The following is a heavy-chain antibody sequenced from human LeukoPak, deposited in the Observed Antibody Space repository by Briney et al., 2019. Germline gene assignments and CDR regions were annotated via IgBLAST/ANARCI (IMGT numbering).Heavy chain of an antibody. D-gene: IGHD2-8*01. CDR3: ARGGEYCTNGVCYCFDY. CDR2: ISSSSSYI. Sequence: GGSLRLSCAASGFTFSSYSMNWVRQAPGKGLEGVSSISSSSSYIYYADSVKGRFTISRDNAKNSLYLQMNSLRAEDTAVYYCARGGEYCTNGVCYCFDYWGQGTLVTVSS. J-gene: IGHJ4*02. V-gene: IGHV3-21*01. CDR1: GFTFSSYS.